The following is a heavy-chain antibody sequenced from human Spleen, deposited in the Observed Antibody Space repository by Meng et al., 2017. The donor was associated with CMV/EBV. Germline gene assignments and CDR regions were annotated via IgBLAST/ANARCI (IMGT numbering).Heavy chain of an antibody. CDR2: MYHSESP. CDR1: GASISSGSY. Sequence: GSLRLSCTVSGASISSGSYWGWVRLLPEKGLQWIGSMYHSESPFYNPSLKSRVTLSADTSKNEISLKMSHLTAADTAVYYCARGLDKRDFWGQGMLVTVSS. J-gene: IGHJ4*02. CDR3: ARGLDKRDF. V-gene: IGHV4-38-2*02.